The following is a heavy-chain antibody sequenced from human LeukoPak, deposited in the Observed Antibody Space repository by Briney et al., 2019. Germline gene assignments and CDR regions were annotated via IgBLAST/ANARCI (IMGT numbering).Heavy chain of an antibody. J-gene: IGHJ4*02. CDR1: GGSFSGYY. Sequence: PSETLSLTCAVYGGSFSGYYWSWIRQPPGKGLEWIGEINHSGSTNYNPSLKSRVTISVDTSKNQFPLKLSSVTAADTAVYYCARGRLAAAPYFDYWGQGTLVTVSS. D-gene: IGHD6-13*01. V-gene: IGHV4-34*01. CDR3: ARGRLAAAPYFDY. CDR2: INHSGST.